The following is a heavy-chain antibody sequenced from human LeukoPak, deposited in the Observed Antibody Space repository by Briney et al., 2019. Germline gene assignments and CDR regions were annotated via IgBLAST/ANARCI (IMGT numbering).Heavy chain of an antibody. CDR3: ARGGGYYIY. V-gene: IGHV3-7*01. D-gene: IGHD3-22*01. Sequence: GGSLRLSCAASDFTFSSYWMTWVRQAPGKGLGWVANIKQDGSETYYVDSVKGRFTIFRDNAKNSLYLQMNGLRAEDTAVYYCARGGGYYIYWGQGTLVTVSS. J-gene: IGHJ4*02. CDR2: IKQDGSET. CDR1: DFTFSSYW.